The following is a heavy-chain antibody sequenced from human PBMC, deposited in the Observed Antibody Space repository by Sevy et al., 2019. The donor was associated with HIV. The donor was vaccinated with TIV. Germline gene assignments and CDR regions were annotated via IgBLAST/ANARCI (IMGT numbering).Heavy chain of an antibody. D-gene: IGHD3-22*01. V-gene: IGHV3-30-3*01. CDR2: ISYDGSNK. Sequence: GGSLRLSCAASGFTFSSYAMHWVRQAPGKGLEWVAVISYDGSNKYYADSVKGRFTISRDNSKNTLYLQMDSLRAEDTAVYDCARDLPGYYDSSSYYWPEYFLHWGQGTLVTVSS. CDR3: ARDLPGYYDSSSYYWPEYFLH. J-gene: IGHJ1*01. CDR1: GFTFSSYA.